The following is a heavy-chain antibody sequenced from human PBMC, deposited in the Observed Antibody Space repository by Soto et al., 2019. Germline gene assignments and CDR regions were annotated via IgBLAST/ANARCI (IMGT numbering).Heavy chain of an antibody. CDR3: AKDLWGSWTVDY. CDR1: GFTFQNYH. Sequence: QVQLVQSGAEVKEPGASVKVSCKASGFTFQNYHMHWVRQAPGQGLEWMGIIHQSGDTTTYAQNFQRRLTMPRDSSTSTAYMELSSLSSQDTAVYYCAKDLWGSWTVDYWGQGTLITVSS. CDR2: IHQSGDTT. D-gene: IGHD3-16*01. V-gene: IGHV1-46*02. J-gene: IGHJ4*02.